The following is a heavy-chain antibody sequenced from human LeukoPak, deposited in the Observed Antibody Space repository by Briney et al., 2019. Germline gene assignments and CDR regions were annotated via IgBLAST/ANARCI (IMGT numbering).Heavy chain of an antibody. D-gene: IGHD2-21*01. J-gene: IGHJ4*02. CDR3: ARVPDFIARPCDS. CDR2: IYHRGNT. Sequence: SETLSLTCTVSGYSISSGYYWGWIRQPPGKGLEWIGSIYHRGNTYYNPSLKSRVTISVDTSKNQFSLKLTSVTAADTGVYYCARVPDFIARPCDSWGPGTLVTVSS. V-gene: IGHV4-38-2*02. CDR1: GYSISSGYY.